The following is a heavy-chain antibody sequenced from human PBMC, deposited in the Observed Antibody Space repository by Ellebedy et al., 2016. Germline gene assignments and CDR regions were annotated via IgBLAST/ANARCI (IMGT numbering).Heavy chain of an antibody. V-gene: IGHV4-34*01. CDR1: GGSFSGYY. Sequence: SETLSLTCAVYGGSFSGYYWSWIRQPPGKGLEWIGEINDSGSTKYNPSLKSRVTISVDTSKNQFSLKLNSVTAADTAVYYCARGISTMNPWGQGTLVTVSS. CDR2: INDSGST. D-gene: IGHD3-22*01. CDR3: ARGISTMNP. J-gene: IGHJ5*02.